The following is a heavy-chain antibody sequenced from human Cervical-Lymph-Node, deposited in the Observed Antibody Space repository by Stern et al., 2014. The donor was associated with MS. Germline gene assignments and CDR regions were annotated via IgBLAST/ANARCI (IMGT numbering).Heavy chain of an antibody. CDR1: GGSISSGSYY. V-gene: IGHV4-61*02. J-gene: IGHJ3*02. D-gene: IGHD2-21*02. CDR2: IYSTGST. CDR3: ARDPPLTLKGAFDI. Sequence: QVQLQESGPGLVKPSQTLSLTCTVSGGSISSGSYYWTWIRQPAGKGLEWIGHIYSTGSTKYNPSLKRRVTISGDTSQNQFPQKRRSVTAADTAVYYCARDPPLTLKGAFDIWGQGTMVTVSS.